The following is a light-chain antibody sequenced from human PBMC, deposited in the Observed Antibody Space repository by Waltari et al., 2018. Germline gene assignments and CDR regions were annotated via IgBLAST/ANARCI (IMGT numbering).Light chain of an antibody. V-gene: IGKV3-20*01. CDR3: QQYGSSPTWT. Sequence: EIVLTQSPGTLSLSPGERATLSCRASQSVSSSYLAWYQQKPGQPPRPLIYGASSRATGIPDRFSGSGSGTDFTLTITRLEPEDFAVYYCQQYGSSPTWTFGQGTKVDIK. J-gene: IGKJ1*01. CDR2: GAS. CDR1: QSVSSSY.